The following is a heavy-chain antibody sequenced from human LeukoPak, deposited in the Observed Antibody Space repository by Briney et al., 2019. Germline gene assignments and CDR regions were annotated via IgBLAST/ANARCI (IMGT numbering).Heavy chain of an antibody. CDR2: INTNTGNP. CDR1: GYTFTTYA. V-gene: IGHV7-4-1*02. J-gene: IGHJ5*02. D-gene: IGHD2-15*01. Sequence: ASVKVSCKASGYTFTTYAMNWVRQAPGQGLEWMGWINTNTGNPTYAQGFTGRFVFSLDTSVSTAYLQISSLKAEDTAVYYCARDADRERDIVVVVADGGNWFDPWGQGTLVTVSP. CDR3: ARDADRERDIVVVVADGGNWFDP.